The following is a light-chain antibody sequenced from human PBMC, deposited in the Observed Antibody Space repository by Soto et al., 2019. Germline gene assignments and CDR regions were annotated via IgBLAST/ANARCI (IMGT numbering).Light chain of an antibody. J-gene: IGLJ1*01. CDR1: SSDVGDYNY. CDR2: DVS. V-gene: IGLV2-14*01. Sequence: QSALTQPASVSGSPGQSSTISCTGTSSDVGDYNYVSWYQQHPGKAPKLMIYDVSNRPSGVSNRFSGSKSGNTASLTISGLQAEDEADYYCSSYTSSSTLVVFGTGTKLTVL. CDR3: SSYTSSSTLVV.